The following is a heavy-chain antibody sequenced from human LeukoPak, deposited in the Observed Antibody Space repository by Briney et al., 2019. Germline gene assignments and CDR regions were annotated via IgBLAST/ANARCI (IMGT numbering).Heavy chain of an antibody. CDR1: GFTFSSYG. V-gene: IGHV3-30*02. CDR2: IRYDGSNK. J-gene: IGHJ4*02. D-gene: IGHD3-3*01. CDR3: AKDLAGLSIFGVSEFPGGSDY. Sequence: GGSLRLSCAASGFTFSSYGMHWVRQAPGKGLEWVAFIRYDGSNKYYADSVKGRFTISRDNSKNTLYLQMNSLRAEDTAVYYCAKDLAGLSIFGVSEFPGGSDYWGQGTLVTVSS.